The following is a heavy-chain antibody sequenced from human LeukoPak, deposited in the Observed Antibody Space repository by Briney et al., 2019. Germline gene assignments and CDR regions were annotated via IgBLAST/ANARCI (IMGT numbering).Heavy chain of an antibody. D-gene: IGHD6-6*01. V-gene: IGHV3-30*18. Sequence: PGGSLRLSCAASGFAFSSYGMHWVRQAPGKGLDWVAVISYDGSNNYYEDSVKGRYTISRDNSKNTLYLQMNSLRDEDTAVYYCAKYSSSSNYYYGMDVWGQGTTVTVSS. CDR2: ISYDGSNN. CDR1: GFAFSSYG. J-gene: IGHJ6*02. CDR3: AKYSSSSNYYYGMDV.